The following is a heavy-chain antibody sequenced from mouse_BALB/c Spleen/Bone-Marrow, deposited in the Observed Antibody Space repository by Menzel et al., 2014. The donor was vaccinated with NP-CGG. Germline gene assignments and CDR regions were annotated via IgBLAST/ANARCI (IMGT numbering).Heavy chain of an antibody. CDR2: IYPGNSDT. CDR1: GYTFSNYW. V-gene: IGHV1-5*01. J-gene: IGHJ2*01. D-gene: IGHD3-1*01. CDR3: TTLARSDFDY. Sequence: VQLKESGTVLAMPGAAVKMSCKASGYTFSNYWMHWVKQRPGQGLEWIGTIYPGNSDTTYNQKFKGKAKLTAVTSTSTAYMELSSLTNGDSAVYYCTTLARSDFDYWGQGTTLTVSS.